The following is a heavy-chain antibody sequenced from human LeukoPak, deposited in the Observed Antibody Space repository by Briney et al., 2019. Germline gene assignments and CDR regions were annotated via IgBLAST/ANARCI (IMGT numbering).Heavy chain of an antibody. D-gene: IGHD2-15*01. CDR1: GLTFSSYG. J-gene: IGHJ4*02. CDR2: IWYDGSNK. V-gene: IGHV3-33*01. Sequence: GGSLRLSCAASGLTFSSYGMHWVRQAPGKGLEWVAVIWYDGSNKYYADSVKGRFSISRDNSKNTLYLQMNRLRAEDTAVYYCATTTHCSGGSCRSYYFDYWGQGTLVTVSS. CDR3: ATTTHCSGGSCRSYYFDY.